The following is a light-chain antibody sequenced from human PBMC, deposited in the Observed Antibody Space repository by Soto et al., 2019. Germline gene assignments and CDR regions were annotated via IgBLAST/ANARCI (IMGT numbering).Light chain of an antibody. J-gene: IGLJ3*02. CDR3: NSYTTTSTVV. V-gene: IGLV2-14*01. Sequence: QSALTQPASVSGSPGQSITISCTGTSSDVGAYNYVSWYQQHPGKAPQLMIYGVSNRPSGIPNRFSGSKSGNTASLTISGLQAEDEADYYCNSYTTTSTVVFGGGTKVTVL. CDR2: GVS. CDR1: SSDVGAYNY.